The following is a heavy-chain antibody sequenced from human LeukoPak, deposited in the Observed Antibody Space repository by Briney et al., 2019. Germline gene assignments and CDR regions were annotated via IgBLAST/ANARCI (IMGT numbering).Heavy chain of an antibody. CDR3: ARVPEQHLVPNWFDP. CDR1: GFTFDDYG. CDR2: INWNGGST. J-gene: IGHJ5*02. Sequence: GGALRLSCAASGFTFDDYGMSWVRQAPGKGLEGVSGINWNGGSTGYADSVKARFTISRDNAKNSLYLQMNSLRAEDTALYYCARVPEQHLVPNWFDPWGQGTLVTVSS. V-gene: IGHV3-20*04. D-gene: IGHD6-13*01.